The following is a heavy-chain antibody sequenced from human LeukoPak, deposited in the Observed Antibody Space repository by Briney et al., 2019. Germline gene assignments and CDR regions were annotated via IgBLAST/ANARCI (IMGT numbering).Heavy chain of an antibody. CDR1: GFTFSGSW. V-gene: IGHV3-74*01. Sequence: QPGGSLRLSCAASGFTFSGSWMHWVRQAPGKGLVWVSRIDDDGSITTYADSAKGRFTISRDNAKNTLYPQMNSLRAEDTAVYYCARALGSSSDYWGQGTLVTVSS. CDR2: IDDDGSIT. J-gene: IGHJ4*02. CDR3: ARALGSSSDY. D-gene: IGHD1-26*01.